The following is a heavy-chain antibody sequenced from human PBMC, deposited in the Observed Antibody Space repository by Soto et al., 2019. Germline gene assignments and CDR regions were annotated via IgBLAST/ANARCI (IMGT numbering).Heavy chain of an antibody. CDR3: ARWTNSSGWHLDY. D-gene: IGHD6-19*01. J-gene: IGHJ4*02. CDR1: GFTFSSHQ. V-gene: IGHV3-7*03. CDR2: IKEDGSQE. Sequence: EVQLVESGGGLVQPGGSLRLSCEASGFTFSSHQMNWVRQAPGKGLEWVAKIKEDGSQESYVDSVKGRFTISRDNAKNSLFLQMNSLRGEDTAEYYCARWTNSSGWHLDYCGQGTLVTVSS.